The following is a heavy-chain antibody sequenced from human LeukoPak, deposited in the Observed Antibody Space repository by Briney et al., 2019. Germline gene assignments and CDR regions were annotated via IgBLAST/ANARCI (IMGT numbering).Heavy chain of an antibody. D-gene: IGHD3-10*01. CDR1: GFTFSSYG. V-gene: IGHV3-30*02. J-gene: IGHJ4*02. Sequence: SGGSLRLSCAASGFTFSSYGMHWVRQAPGKGLEWVAFIRYDGSNKYYADSVKGRFTISRDNSKNTLYLQMNSLRAEDTAVYYCAKLKFGEKNPDYWGQGTLVTVSS. CDR2: IRYDGSNK. CDR3: AKLKFGEKNPDY.